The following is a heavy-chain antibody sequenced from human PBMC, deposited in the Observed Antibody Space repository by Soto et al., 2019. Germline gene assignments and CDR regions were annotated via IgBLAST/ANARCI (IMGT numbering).Heavy chain of an antibody. CDR2: IIPIRGIA. Sequence: QVQLVQSGAEVKKPGSSVKVSCKASGGTFSSYTISWVRQAPGQGLEWMGRIIPIRGIANYAQKFQGRVTITADKSTSTAYMELSSLGSEDTAVYYCARDRARYCSGGSCYTGDYWGKGTLVTVSS. V-gene: IGHV1-69*08. J-gene: IGHJ4*02. D-gene: IGHD2-15*01. CDR3: ARDRARYCSGGSCYTGDY. CDR1: GGTFSSYT.